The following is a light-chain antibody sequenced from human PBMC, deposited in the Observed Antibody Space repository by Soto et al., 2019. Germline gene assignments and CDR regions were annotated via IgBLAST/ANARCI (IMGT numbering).Light chain of an antibody. Sequence: QSVLTQPPSASGTPGQRGTISCSGSSSNIGSNYVYWYQQLPGTAPKLLIYRNNPRPSGVPDRFSGSKSGTSASLAISGLRSEDEADYYCAAWDDSLSGWVFGGGTKLTVL. CDR1: SSNIGSNY. J-gene: IGLJ3*02. V-gene: IGLV1-47*01. CDR2: RNN. CDR3: AAWDDSLSGWV.